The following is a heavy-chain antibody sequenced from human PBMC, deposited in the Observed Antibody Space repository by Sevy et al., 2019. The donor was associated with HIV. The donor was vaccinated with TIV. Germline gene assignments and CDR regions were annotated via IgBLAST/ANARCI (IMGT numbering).Heavy chain of an antibody. V-gene: IGHV1-69*13. Sequence: ASVKVSCKASGGTFSNYAISWVRQAPGQGLEWMGGVIPMFDTANYAQKFQGKVTITADGSTTTAYMELSSLRSDDTAVYYCAGSYFDSSGYSPLYYYGMDVWGQGTTVTVSS. J-gene: IGHJ6*02. CDR1: GGTFSNYA. CDR3: AGSYFDSSGYSPLYYYGMDV. D-gene: IGHD3-22*01. CDR2: VIPMFDTA.